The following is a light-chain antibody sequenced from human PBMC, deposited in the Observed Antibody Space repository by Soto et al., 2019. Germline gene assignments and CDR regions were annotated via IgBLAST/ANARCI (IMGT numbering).Light chain of an antibody. Sequence: EIQMTQSPSTLLEFVGDRVPLTCRSSQSISTWLAWYQQKPGTAPKVLIYHASNLQSGVPSRFSGSGSGSEFTLTISSMQPDAFATYYYQQYNSYTFGQGTRVEIK. CDR2: HAS. V-gene: IGKV1-5*01. CDR3: QQYNSYT. J-gene: IGKJ1*01. CDR1: QSISTW.